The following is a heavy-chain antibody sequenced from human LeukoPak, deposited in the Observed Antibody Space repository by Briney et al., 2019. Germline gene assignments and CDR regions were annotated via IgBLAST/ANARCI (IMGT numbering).Heavy chain of an antibody. CDR3: ATTTVTTHYYYYMDV. CDR1: GGSFSGYY. D-gene: IGHD4-17*01. Sequence: KPSETLSLTCAVYGGSFSGYYWSWIRQPPGKGLEWIGEINHSGSTNYNPPLKSRVTISVDTSKNQFSLKLSSVTAADTAVYYCATTTVTTHYYYYMDVWGKGTTVTVSS. V-gene: IGHV4-34*01. J-gene: IGHJ6*03. CDR2: INHSGST.